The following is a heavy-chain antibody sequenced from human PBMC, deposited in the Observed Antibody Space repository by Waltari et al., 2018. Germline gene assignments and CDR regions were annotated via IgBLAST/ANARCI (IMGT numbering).Heavy chain of an antibody. CDR3: ARLWQQLSTLDY. Sequence: EVQLVESGGGLVKPGGSLRLSCAAAGITVSSNYMSWVRQAPGKGLDGVSVISSGGSTYYADSVKGRFTISRHNSKNTLYLQMNSLRAEDTAVYYCARLWQQLSTLDYWGQGTLVTVSS. CDR1: GITVSSNY. CDR2: ISSGGST. D-gene: IGHD6-13*01. V-gene: IGHV3-53*04. J-gene: IGHJ4*02.